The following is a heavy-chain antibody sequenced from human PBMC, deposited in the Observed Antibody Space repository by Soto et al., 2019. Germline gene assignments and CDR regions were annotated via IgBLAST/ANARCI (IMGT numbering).Heavy chain of an antibody. CDR2: ISSSGSTI. Sequence: EVQLVESGGGLVQPGGSLRLSCAASGFTFSSYEMNWVRQAPGKGLEWVSYISSSGSTIYYADSVKGRFTISRDNAKNSLYLQMNSMRAEDTAVYYCAREAGSRGPKAWGQGTLVTVSS. J-gene: IGHJ5*02. CDR3: AREAGSRGPKA. V-gene: IGHV3-48*03. CDR1: GFTFSSYE.